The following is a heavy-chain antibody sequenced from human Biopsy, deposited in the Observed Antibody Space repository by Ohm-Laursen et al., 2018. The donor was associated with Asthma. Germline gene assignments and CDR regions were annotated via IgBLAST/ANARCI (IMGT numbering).Heavy chain of an antibody. D-gene: IGHD6-13*01. CDR1: GDSFSNYA. V-gene: IGHV1-69*06. Sequence: SSVKVSCKASGDSFSNYAISWVRQAPGLGLEWMGGISPVFGSTNIAQKFQGRVTISADIFTKTAYLEVSSQRSDDTAVYYCASPSSSREILYYYYNMDIWGQGATVTV. CDR3: ASPSSSREILYYYYNMDI. CDR2: ISPVFGST. J-gene: IGHJ6*02.